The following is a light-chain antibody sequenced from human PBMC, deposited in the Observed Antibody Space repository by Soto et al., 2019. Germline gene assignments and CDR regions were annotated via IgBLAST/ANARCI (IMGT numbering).Light chain of an antibody. J-gene: IGKJ5*01. CDR3: QQRYHWPRVT. CDR2: GAS. CDR1: QSVSSSY. V-gene: IGKV3D-20*02. Sequence: EIVLTQSPGTLSLSPGERATLSCRASQSVSSSYLAWYQQKPGQAPRLLIYGASSRATGTPDRFSGSGSGTNFTLTITGLEPEDFAVDYCQQRYHWPRVTCGQGTRVEI.